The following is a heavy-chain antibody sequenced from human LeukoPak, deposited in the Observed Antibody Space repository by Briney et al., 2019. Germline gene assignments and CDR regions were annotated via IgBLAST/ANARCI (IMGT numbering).Heavy chain of an antibody. J-gene: IGHJ3*02. V-gene: IGHV4-30-2*01. CDR1: DGSISSGGYS. CDR2: IYHSGST. Sequence: SETLSLTCAVSDGSISSGGYSWSWIRQPPGKGLEWIGYIYHSGSTYYNPSLKSRVTISVDRSKNQFSLKLSSVTAADTAVYYCARAKPHSSGWYGNAFDIWGQGTMVTVSS. CDR3: ARAKPHSSGWYGNAFDI. D-gene: IGHD6-19*01.